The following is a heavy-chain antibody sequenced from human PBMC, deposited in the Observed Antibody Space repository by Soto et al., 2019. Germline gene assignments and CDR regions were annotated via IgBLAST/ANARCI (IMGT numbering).Heavy chain of an antibody. CDR2: IYYSGNT. CDR3: ARHKDTSSRYLLPDF. D-gene: IGHD6-13*01. Sequence: SETLSLTCTVSGGSISSGSYYWGWVRQPPGKWLEWIGSIYYSGNTYYNPSLKSRVAVSVDTSKNQFSLKVTSVTATDTAVYYCARHKDTSSRYLLPDFWGQGTLVTVSS. J-gene: IGHJ4*02. V-gene: IGHV4-39*01. CDR1: GGSISSGSYY.